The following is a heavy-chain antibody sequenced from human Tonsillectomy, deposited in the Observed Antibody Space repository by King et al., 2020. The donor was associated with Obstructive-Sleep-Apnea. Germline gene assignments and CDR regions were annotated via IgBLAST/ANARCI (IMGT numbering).Heavy chain of an antibody. CDR1: GGSFSGYY. CDR3: ARGDTYYYESSVYHRTAAFDI. CDR2: IIQRGIT. V-gene: IGHV4-34*01. D-gene: IGHD3-22*01. J-gene: IGHJ3*02. Sequence: VQLQQWGAGLLKPSETLSLTCAVYGGSFSGYYWNWIRQPPGKGLEWIGEIIQRGITNYNPALKSRVTISVDTSKNQFSLKLSSVTAADTAVYYCARGDTYYYESSVYHRTAAFDIWGQGTMVTVSS.